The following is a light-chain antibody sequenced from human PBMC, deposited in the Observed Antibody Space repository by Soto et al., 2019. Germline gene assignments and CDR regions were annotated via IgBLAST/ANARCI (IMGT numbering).Light chain of an antibody. J-gene: IGKJ4*01. V-gene: IGKV3-20*01. CDR3: QQYGSSPLT. Sequence: EIVLTQSPGTLSLSVGERVTLSCRASQSVSSYLDWYQQTPGQAPRLLIYDTSNRATGTPDRFSGSGSGTDFTLTISRLEPEDFTEYYCQQYGSSPLTFGGGTTVEIK. CDR1: QSVSSY. CDR2: DTS.